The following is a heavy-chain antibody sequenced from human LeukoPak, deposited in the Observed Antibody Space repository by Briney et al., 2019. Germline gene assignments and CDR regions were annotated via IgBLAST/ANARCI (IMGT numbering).Heavy chain of an antibody. Sequence: GGSLRLSCAASGFTFSSYWMSWVRQAPGKGLEWVANIKQDGSEKYYVDSVKGRFTISRDNAKNSLYLQMNSLRAEDTAIYYCARDRSTYYYGPGGHWGQGTLVTVSS. CDR2: IKQDGSEK. D-gene: IGHD3-10*01. J-gene: IGHJ4*02. CDR3: ARDRSTYYYGPGGH. V-gene: IGHV3-7*01. CDR1: GFTFSSYW.